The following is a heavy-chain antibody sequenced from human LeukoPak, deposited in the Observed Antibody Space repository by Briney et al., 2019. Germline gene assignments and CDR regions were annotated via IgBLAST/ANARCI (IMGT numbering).Heavy chain of an antibody. CDR2: IYYSGRT. Sequence: SETLSLTCSVSGGSISSYYWSWIRQPPGKGLEWIGYIYYSGRTNYNPSLKSRVTISVDTSKNQLSLEVNSVTAADTAVYYCARLAAVAGDFDYWGQGALVTASS. CDR1: GGSISSYY. D-gene: IGHD6-19*01. CDR3: ARLAAVAGDFDY. V-gene: IGHV4-59*08. J-gene: IGHJ4*02.